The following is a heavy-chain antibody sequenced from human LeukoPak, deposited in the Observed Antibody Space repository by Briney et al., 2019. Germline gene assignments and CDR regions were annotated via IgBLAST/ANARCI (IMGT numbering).Heavy chain of an antibody. CDR1: GYTFTSYD. CDR3: ARRSIAARRYPKNWFDP. V-gene: IGHV1-8*01. Sequence: ASLKVSCKASGYTFTSYDINWVRQATGQGLEWMGWMNPNSGNTGYAQKFQGRVTMTRNTSISTAYMELSSLRSEDTAVYYCARRSIAARRYPKNWFDPWGQGTLVTVSS. J-gene: IGHJ5*02. CDR2: MNPNSGNT. D-gene: IGHD6-6*01.